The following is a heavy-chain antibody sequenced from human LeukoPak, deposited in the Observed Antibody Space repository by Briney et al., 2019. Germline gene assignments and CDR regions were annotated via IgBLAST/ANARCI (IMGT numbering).Heavy chain of an antibody. CDR3: ARGSDPLWY. CDR2: INHSGST. J-gene: IGHJ4*02. Sequence: SGTLSLTCAVYGGSFSGYYWSWIRQPPGKGLEWIGEINHSGSTNYNPPLKSRVTISVDTSKNQFSLKLSSVTAADTAVYYCARGSDPLWYWGQGTLVTVSS. CDR1: GGSFSGYY. V-gene: IGHV4-34*01.